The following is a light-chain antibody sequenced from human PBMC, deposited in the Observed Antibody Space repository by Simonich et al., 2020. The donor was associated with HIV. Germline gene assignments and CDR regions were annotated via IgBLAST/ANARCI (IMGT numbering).Light chain of an antibody. V-gene: IGKV4-1*01. CDR3: QQYYNSPYT. J-gene: IGKJ2*01. Sequence: DIVMTQSPDSLAVSLGERATINCKYGQSILYSSHHKKYLTCYQKKPGQPPKLLIYWASTRESGVPDRFSGSGSGTDFTLTSSSLQAEDVAVYYCQQYYNSPYTFGQGTKLEIK. CDR2: WAS. CDR1: QSILYSSHHKKY.